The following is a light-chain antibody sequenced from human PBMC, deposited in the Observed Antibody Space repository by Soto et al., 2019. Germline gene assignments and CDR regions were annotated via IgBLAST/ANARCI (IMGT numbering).Light chain of an antibody. CDR1: QSVSSY. CDR2: DAS. CDR3: QQYNNWPPSIT. V-gene: IGKV3-11*01. Sequence: IVLTQSPATLSLSPGERATLSCWASQSVSSYLAWYQQKPGQAPRLLIYDASSRATGIPARFSGSGSGTDFTLTISSLQSEDFAVYYCQQYNNWPPSITFGQGTRLEIK. J-gene: IGKJ5*01.